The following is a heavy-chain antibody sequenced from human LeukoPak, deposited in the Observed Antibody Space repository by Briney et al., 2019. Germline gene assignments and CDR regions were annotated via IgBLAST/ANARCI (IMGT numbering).Heavy chain of an antibody. D-gene: IGHD4-17*01. J-gene: IGHJ4*02. CDR2: ISSDGSST. CDR1: GFTFSSFW. V-gene: IGHV3-74*01. Sequence: PGGSLRLSCAASGFTFSSFWMYWVHQAPGKGLVWVSRISSDGSSTSYADSVKGRFTISRDNAKNTLYLQMSGLRAEDTALYYCARDLDDYAAYWGQGTLVTVSS. CDR3: ARDLDDYAAY.